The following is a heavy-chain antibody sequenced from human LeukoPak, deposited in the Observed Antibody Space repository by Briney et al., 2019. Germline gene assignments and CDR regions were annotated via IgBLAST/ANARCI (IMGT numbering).Heavy chain of an antibody. CDR3: ARDRMEYSSSWYEYYMDV. V-gene: IGHV4-31*03. Sequence: PSETLSLTCTVSGGSISSGGYYWSWIRQHPGKGLEWIGYIYYSGSTYYNPSLKSRVTISVDTSKNQFSQKLSSVTAADTAVYYCARDRMEYSSSWYEYYMDVWGKGTTVTVSS. J-gene: IGHJ6*03. CDR1: GGSISSGGYY. CDR2: IYYSGST. D-gene: IGHD6-13*01.